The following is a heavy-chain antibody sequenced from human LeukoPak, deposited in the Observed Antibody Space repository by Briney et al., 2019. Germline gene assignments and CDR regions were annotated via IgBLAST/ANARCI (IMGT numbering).Heavy chain of an antibody. J-gene: IGHJ4*02. Sequence: PGGSLRLSCAASGFTFSNAWMSWVRQAPGKGLEWVGRIKSKTDGGTTDYAAPVKGRFTISRDDSKNTLYLQMNSLKTEDTAEYYCTTGPDRYYFDYWGQGTLVTVSS. CDR1: GFTFSNAW. V-gene: IGHV3-15*01. CDR2: IKSKTDGGTT. CDR3: TTGPDRYYFDY.